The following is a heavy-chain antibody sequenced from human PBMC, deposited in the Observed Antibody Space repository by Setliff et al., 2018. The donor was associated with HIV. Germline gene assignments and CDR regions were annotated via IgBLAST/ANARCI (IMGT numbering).Heavy chain of an antibody. J-gene: IGHJ4*02. CDR2: VYHTGST. V-gene: IGHV4-39*07. Sequence: SETLSLTCTVSGGSITYSSYYWGWIRQPPGKGLEWIGSVYHTGSTYYNPSLKSRLTISVDTSTNQFSLKLRSVTAADTAVYYCARERLTYYFDYWGQGVLVTVSS. CDR1: GGSITYSSYY. D-gene: IGHD3-22*01. CDR3: ARERLTYYFDY.